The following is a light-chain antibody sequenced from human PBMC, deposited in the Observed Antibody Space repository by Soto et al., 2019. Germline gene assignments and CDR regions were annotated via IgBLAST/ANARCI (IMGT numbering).Light chain of an antibody. Sequence: QYALTQPPSASGSPGQSVTISCTGTSSDVGDYNYVSWYQQNPGKAPKLMIYEVSKRPSGVPDRFSGSKSGNTASLTVSGLQAEDEADYYCSSYAGSLYVFGTGTKVTVL. CDR2: EVS. CDR1: SSDVGDYNY. V-gene: IGLV2-8*01. J-gene: IGLJ1*01. CDR3: SSYAGSLYV.